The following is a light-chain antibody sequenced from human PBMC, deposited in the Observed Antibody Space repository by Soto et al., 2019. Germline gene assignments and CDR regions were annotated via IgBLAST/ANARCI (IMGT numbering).Light chain of an antibody. CDR2: EAT. CDR3: CSYAGSSTYV. J-gene: IGLJ1*01. V-gene: IGLV2-23*01. CDR1: SXDVGSYNH. Sequence: QSALTQPASVSGSPGQSITISCTGTSXDVGSYNHVSWYQQHPGKVPKLMIYEATQRPSGVSDRFSGSKSGNTASLTISGLQAEDEADYYCCSYAGSSTYVLGTGTKVTVL.